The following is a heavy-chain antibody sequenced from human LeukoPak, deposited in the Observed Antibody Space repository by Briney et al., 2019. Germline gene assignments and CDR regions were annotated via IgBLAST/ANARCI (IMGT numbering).Heavy chain of an antibody. CDR3: AKGIGPQYYDFWSGYFDY. J-gene: IGHJ4*02. CDR2: ISWNSGSI. V-gene: IGHV3-9*03. Sequence: GRSLRLSCAASGFTFDDYAMHWVRQAPGKGLEWVSGISWNSGSIGYADSVKGRFTISRDNAKNSLYLQMNSLRAEDMASYYCAKGIGPQYYDFWSGYFDYWGQGTLVTVSS. CDR1: GFTFDDYA. D-gene: IGHD3-3*01.